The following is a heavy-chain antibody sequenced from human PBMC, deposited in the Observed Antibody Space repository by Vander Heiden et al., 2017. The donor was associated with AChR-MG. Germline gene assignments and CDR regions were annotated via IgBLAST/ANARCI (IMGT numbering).Heavy chain of an antibody. CDR2: ISYDGSNK. V-gene: IGHV3-30*18. J-gene: IGHJ6*02. CDR3: AKDLEDYYYYGMDV. CDR1: GLHFSSYG. Sequence: QVQLVESGGGVVQPGRSLRLSCAASGLHFSSYGMHWVRQAPGKGLEWVAVISYDGSNKYYADSVKGRFTISRDNSKNTLYLQMNSLRAEDTAVYYCAKDLEDYYYYGMDVWGQGTTVTVSS.